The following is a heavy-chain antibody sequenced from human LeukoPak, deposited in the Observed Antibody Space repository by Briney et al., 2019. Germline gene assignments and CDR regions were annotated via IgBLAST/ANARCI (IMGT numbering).Heavy chain of an antibody. Sequence: ASVKVSCKASRDTFTAYYMHWVRQAPGQGLEWMGWINPKRGVTTYAQKFQGRVTMTRDTSITTAYMELTRLRSDDTTIYYCARERNYGDYGNAFDVWGQGTKVTVSS. V-gene: IGHV1-2*02. CDR2: INPKRGVT. CDR1: RDTFTAYY. D-gene: IGHD4-17*01. CDR3: ARERNYGDYGNAFDV. J-gene: IGHJ3*01.